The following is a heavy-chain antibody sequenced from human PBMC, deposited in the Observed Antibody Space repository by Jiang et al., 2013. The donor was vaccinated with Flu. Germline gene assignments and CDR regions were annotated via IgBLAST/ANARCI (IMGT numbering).Heavy chain of an antibody. V-gene: IGHV1-8*01. Sequence: KPGASVKVSCKASGYTFTSYDINWVRQATGQGLEWMGWMNPNSGNTGYAQKFQGRVTMTRNTSISTAYMELSSLRPEDTAVYYCARGDHTSLFPYYDFWSGRFDYWGQGTLVTVSS. CDR3: ARGDHTSLFPYYDFWSGRFDY. D-gene: IGHD3-3*01. CDR2: MNPNSGNT. J-gene: IGHJ4*02. CDR1: GYTFTSYD.